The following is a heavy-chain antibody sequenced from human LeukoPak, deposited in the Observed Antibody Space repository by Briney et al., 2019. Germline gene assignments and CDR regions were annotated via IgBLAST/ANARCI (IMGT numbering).Heavy chain of an antibody. CDR2: IWYDGSNK. Sequence: PGGSLRLSCAASGFTFSSYGMHWVRQAPGKGLEWVAVIWYDGSNKYYADSVKGRFTISRDNSKNTLYLQMNSLRAEDTAVYYCARADYYDSSGYYDYWGQGTPVTVSS. V-gene: IGHV3-33*01. CDR1: GFTFSSYG. CDR3: ARADYYDSSGYYDY. D-gene: IGHD3-22*01. J-gene: IGHJ4*02.